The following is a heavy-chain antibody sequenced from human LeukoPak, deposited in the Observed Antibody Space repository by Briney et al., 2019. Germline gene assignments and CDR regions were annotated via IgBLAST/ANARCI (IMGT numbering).Heavy chain of an antibody. CDR1: GFTFSSNH. D-gene: IGHD3-9*01. CDR3: ARVDFRGGYYDILTGYYPNHGMDV. CDR2: IYGGADT. J-gene: IGHJ6*02. V-gene: IGHV3-53*01. Sequence: GGSLRLSCAASGFTFSSNHMSWVRQAPGKGLEWISVIYGGADTYYADSVKGRFTISRDNSKNTLYLHLNSLRAEDTAVYYCARVDFRGGYYDILTGYYPNHGMDVWGQGTTVTVSS.